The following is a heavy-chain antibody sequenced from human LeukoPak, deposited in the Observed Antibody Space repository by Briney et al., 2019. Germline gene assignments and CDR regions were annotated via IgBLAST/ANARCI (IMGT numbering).Heavy chain of an antibody. CDR3: ARDPSPYYDFWSGYSNWFDP. CDR1: GFTFSSYW. CDR2: INSDGSST. Sequence: GGSLRLSCAASGFTFSSYWMHWVRQAPGKGLVWVSRINSDGSSTSYADSVKGRFTISRDNAKNTLYLQMNSLRAEDTAVYYCARDPSPYYDFWSGYSNWFDPWGQGTLVTVSS. V-gene: IGHV3-74*01. J-gene: IGHJ5*02. D-gene: IGHD3-3*01.